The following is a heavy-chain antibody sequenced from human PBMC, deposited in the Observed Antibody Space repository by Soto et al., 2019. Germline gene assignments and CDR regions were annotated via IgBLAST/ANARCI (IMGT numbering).Heavy chain of an antibody. CDR2: INAGNGNT. CDR3: ARAHYYDSSGYYPPALDI. Sequence: ASVKVSCKASGYTFTSYAMHWVRQAPGQRLEWMGWINAGNGNTKYSQKFQGRVTITRDTSASTAYMELSSLRSEDTAVYYCARAHYYDSSGYYPPALDIWGQGTMVTVSS. CDR1: GYTFTSYA. D-gene: IGHD3-22*01. V-gene: IGHV1-3*01. J-gene: IGHJ3*02.